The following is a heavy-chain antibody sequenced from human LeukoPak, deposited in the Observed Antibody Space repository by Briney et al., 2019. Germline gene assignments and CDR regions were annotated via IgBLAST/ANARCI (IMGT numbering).Heavy chain of an antibody. Sequence: ASVKVSCKASGYTFTDYYLLWLRQPPGKGLEWMGWINPYSGDTNYAQNFQGRVTMTRDTSINTAYMELSRLTSDDTAIYYCARIISSPGADYWGQGTLVTVSS. V-gene: IGHV1-2*02. CDR3: ARIISSPGADY. D-gene: IGHD3-3*02. CDR2: INPYSGDT. CDR1: GYTFTDYY. J-gene: IGHJ4*02.